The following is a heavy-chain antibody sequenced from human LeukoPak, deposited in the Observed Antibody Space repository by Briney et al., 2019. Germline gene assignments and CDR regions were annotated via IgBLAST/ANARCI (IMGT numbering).Heavy chain of an antibody. V-gene: IGHV1-69*04. CDR3: AREGSIAVAGTVDY. Sequence: ASVTVSCQASGGTFSSYAIRWVRQAPAQGLEWMGRIIPILGIANYAQEFQGRVTITADKSTSTAYMELSRLRSEDTAVYYCAREGSIAVAGTVDYWGQGTLVTVSS. CDR2: IIPILGIA. D-gene: IGHD6-19*01. J-gene: IGHJ4*02. CDR1: GGTFSSYA.